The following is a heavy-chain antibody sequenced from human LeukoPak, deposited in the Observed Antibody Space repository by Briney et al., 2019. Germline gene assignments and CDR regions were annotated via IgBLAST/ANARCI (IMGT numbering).Heavy chain of an antibody. V-gene: IGHV3-48*03. D-gene: IGHD3-10*01. Sequence: GGTLRLSCAASGFTFSSYEMNWVRQAPGKGLEWVSYISSSGSTIYYAESVKGRLTISIDNRKNSLYLRMNRLRAEDTAVYYCARLGAGPYYYYMDVWGKGTTVTVSS. CDR1: GFTFSSYE. J-gene: IGHJ6*03. CDR3: ARLGAGPYYYYMDV. CDR2: ISSSGSTI.